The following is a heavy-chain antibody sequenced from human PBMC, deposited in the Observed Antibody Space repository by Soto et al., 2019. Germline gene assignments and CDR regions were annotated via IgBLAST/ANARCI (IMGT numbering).Heavy chain of an antibody. D-gene: IGHD3-10*01. Sequence: GGSLRLSCAASGFTFSSYSMNWVRQAPGKGLEWVSSISSSSSYIYYADSVKGRFTISRDNAKNSLYLQMNSLRAEDTAVYYCARTTRPANRRWFGELLYSDWFDPWAREPWSPSPQ. CDR3: ARTTRPANRRWFGELLYSDWFDP. CDR1: GFTFSSYS. V-gene: IGHV3-21*01. CDR2: ISSSSSYI. J-gene: IGHJ5*02.